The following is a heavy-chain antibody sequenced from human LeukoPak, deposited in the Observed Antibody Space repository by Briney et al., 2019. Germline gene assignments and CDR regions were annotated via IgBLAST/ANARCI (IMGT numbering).Heavy chain of an antibody. Sequence: ASVKVSCKASGYTFTSYGISWVRQAPGQGLEWMGWISAYNGNTNYAQKLQGRVTMTRDMSTSTVYMELSSLRSEDTAVYYCARDQRYCSSTSCPGSDAFDIWGQGTMVTVSS. CDR1: GYTFTSYG. D-gene: IGHD2-2*01. V-gene: IGHV1-18*01. CDR3: ARDQRYCSSTSCPGSDAFDI. CDR2: ISAYNGNT. J-gene: IGHJ3*02.